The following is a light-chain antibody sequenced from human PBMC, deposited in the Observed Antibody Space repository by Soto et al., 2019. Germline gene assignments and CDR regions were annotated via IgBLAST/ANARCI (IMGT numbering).Light chain of an antibody. V-gene: IGKV3-15*01. Sequence: ELVMTQSPATLSVSPGERATLSCRASQSVSSNLAWYQQKPGQAPRLLISGASTGATGTPARFSGSGSGTEFTLTISSLQSEDCAIYYCQQYHTWPITFGGGTKVDI. CDR2: GAS. CDR3: QQYHTWPIT. J-gene: IGKJ4*01. CDR1: QSVSSN.